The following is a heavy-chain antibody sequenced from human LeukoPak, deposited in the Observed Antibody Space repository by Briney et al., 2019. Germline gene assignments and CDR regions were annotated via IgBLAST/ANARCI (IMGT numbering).Heavy chain of an antibody. D-gene: IGHD6-19*01. CDR1: GYTFTNYH. Sequence: ASVTVSCKASGYTFTNYHINWVRQATEQGLEWMGWMNPNSGNTGYAQKFQGRVTMTRNTSISTAYMELSSLRSEDTAVYYCARGGYGSGWYSIYWGQGTLVTVSS. CDR2: MNPNSGNT. V-gene: IGHV1-8*01. J-gene: IGHJ4*02. CDR3: ARGGYGSGWYSIY.